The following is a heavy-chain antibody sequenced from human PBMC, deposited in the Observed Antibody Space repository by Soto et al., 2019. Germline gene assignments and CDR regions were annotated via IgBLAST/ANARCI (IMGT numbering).Heavy chain of an antibody. CDR1: GYSFTNND. J-gene: IGHJ5*02. CDR3: ARMATFGSLNWFDP. Sequence: ASVKVCGKASGYSFTNNDVSWVRQATGQGLEWMGWMNPGSGDTGYAQKFQGRVTMTRDISIATAYMELSSLRSDDTAIYYCARMATFGSLNWFDPWGQGTLVTVSS. CDR2: MNPGSGDT. D-gene: IGHD3-16*01. V-gene: IGHV1-8*01.